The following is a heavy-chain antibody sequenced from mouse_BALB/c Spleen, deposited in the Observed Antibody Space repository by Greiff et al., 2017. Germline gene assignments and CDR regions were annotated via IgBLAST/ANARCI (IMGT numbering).Heavy chain of an antibody. Sequence: VKLQESGAELVRPGTSVKISCKASGYAFTNYWLGWVKQRPGHGLEWIGDIYPGSGNTYYNEKFKGKATLTADKSSSTAYMQLSSLTSEDSAVYFCARFYGNWYFDVWGAGTTVTVSS. CDR2: IYPGSGNT. CDR1: GYAFTNYW. D-gene: IGHD1-1*01. J-gene: IGHJ1*01. CDR3: ARFYGNWYFDV. V-gene: IGHV1-63*01.